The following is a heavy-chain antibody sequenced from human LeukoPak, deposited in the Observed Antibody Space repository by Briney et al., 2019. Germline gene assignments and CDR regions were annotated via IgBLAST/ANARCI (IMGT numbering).Heavy chain of an antibody. V-gene: IGHV3-30*18. CDR2: ISYDGSNK. CDR3: AKEGVSGGNPYYFGY. D-gene: IGHD4-23*01. Sequence: PGGSLRLSCAASGFTFSSYGMHWVRQAPGKGLEWVAVISYDGSNKYYADSVKGRFTISRDNSKNTLYLQMNSLRAEDTAVYYCAKEGVSGGNPYYFGYWGQGTLVTVSS. J-gene: IGHJ4*02. CDR1: GFTFSSYG.